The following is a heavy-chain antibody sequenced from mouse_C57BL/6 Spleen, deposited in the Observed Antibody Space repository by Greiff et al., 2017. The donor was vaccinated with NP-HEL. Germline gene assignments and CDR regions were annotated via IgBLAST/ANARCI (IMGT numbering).Heavy chain of an antibody. CDR2: INYDGSST. CDR1: GFTFSDYY. V-gene: IGHV5-16*01. J-gene: IGHJ1*03. D-gene: IGHD1-1*01. Sequence: EVKLVESEGGLVQPGSSMKLSCTASGFTFSDYYMAWVRQVPEKGLEWVANINYDGSSTYYLDSLKSRFIISRDNAKNILYLQMSSLKSEDTATYYCARDITVVATDNWYFDVWGTGTTVTVSS. CDR3: ARDITVVATDNWYFDV.